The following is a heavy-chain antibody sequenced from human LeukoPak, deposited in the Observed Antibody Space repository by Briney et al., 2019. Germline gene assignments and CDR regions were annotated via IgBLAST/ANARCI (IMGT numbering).Heavy chain of an antibody. V-gene: IGHV3-21*01. J-gene: IGHJ4*02. D-gene: IGHD1-14*01. CDR3: ARGSYGSEYYFDS. Sequence: GGSLRLSCAAPDYTFNTYTMNWVRQAPGKGLEWVSSISSSNYYIYYADSVKGRFTISRDNTKNSLYLRMNSLRAEDTAVYYCARGSYGSEYYFDSWGQGTLVTVSS. CDR2: ISSSNYYI. CDR1: DYTFNTYT.